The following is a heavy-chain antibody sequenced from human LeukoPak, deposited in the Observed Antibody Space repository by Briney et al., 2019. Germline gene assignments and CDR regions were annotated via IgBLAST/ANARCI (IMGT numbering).Heavy chain of an antibody. Sequence: ASVKVSCKASGYTFTSYDINWVRQATGQGLEWMGWMNPNSGNTGYAQKFQGRVTMTRNTSISTAYMELSSLRSEDTAVYYCARGMITFGGVIVDYYFDYWGQGTLVTVSS. J-gene: IGHJ4*02. CDR3: ARGMITFGGVIVDYYFDY. CDR2: MNPNSGNT. D-gene: IGHD3-16*02. CDR1: GYTFTSYD. V-gene: IGHV1-8*01.